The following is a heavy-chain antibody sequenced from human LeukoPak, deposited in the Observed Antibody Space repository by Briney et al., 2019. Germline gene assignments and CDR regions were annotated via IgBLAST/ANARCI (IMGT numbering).Heavy chain of an antibody. Sequence: GASVKVSCKASGYTFTSYDINWVRQATGQGLEWMGWMNPNSGNTGYAQKFQGRVTITRNTSISTAYMELSSLRSEDTAVYYCARISSRGYSGSYYLGYWGQETLVTVSS. J-gene: IGHJ4*02. V-gene: IGHV1-8*03. CDR1: GYTFTSYD. D-gene: IGHD1-26*01. CDR2: MNPNSGNT. CDR3: ARISSRGYSGSYYLGY.